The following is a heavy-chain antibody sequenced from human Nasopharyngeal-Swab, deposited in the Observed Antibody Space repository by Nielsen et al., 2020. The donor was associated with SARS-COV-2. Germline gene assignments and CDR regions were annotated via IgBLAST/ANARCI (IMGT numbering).Heavy chain of an antibody. CDR3: AREGLEQRVFDY. J-gene: IGHJ4*02. D-gene: IGHD1/OR15-1a*01. CDR2: IGTAGDT. V-gene: IGHV3-13*04. CDR1: GFTFSSYD. Sequence: GSLSLSCAASGFTFSSYDMHWVRQATGKGLEWVSAIGTAGDTYYPGSVKGRFTISRENAKNSLYLQMNSLRAGNTAVYYCAREGLEQRVFDYWGQGTLVTVSS.